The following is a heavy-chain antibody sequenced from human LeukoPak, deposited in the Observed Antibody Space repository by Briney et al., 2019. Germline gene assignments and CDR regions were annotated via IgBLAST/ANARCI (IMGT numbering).Heavy chain of an antibody. D-gene: IGHD1-26*01. CDR3: VTGEVSFDY. V-gene: IGHV6-1*01. CDR2: TYYRSKWYN. J-gene: IGHJ4*02. Sequence: SQTLSLTCAISGDSVSSNSAAWNWIRQSPSSGLEWLGRTYYRSKWYNDYAVSVKSRITINPDTSKNQFSLQLNSVTPEDTAVYYCVTGEVSFDYWGQGTLVTVSS. CDR1: GDSVSSNSAA.